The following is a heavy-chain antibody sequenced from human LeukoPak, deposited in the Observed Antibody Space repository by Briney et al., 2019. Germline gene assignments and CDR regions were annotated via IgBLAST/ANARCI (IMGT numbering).Heavy chain of an antibody. CDR2: ISGDGGST. J-gene: IGHJ4*02. CDR1: GFTFSSYA. Sequence: GGSLRLSCSASGFTFSSYAMHWVRQAPGKGLEFVSAISGDGGSTYYADSVKARFTISRDNSKNTLYLQMSSLRPEDTAVYYCVEGPSGDRSGYYTRLFDYWGQGTLVTVSS. CDR3: VEGPSGDRSGYYTRLFDY. V-gene: IGHV3-64D*06. D-gene: IGHD3-22*01.